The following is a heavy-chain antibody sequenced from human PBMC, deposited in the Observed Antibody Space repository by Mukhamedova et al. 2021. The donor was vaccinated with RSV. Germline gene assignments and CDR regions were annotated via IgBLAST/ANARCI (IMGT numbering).Heavy chain of an antibody. Sequence: ASIPSSGINAEYMGKGRFTISRDNAKNSLYLQMNSLRAEDTAVYYCARGSYRFCDYWGQGTLVTVSS. CDR3: ARGSYRFCDY. J-gene: IGHJ4*02. V-gene: IGHV3-69-1*02. CDR2: IPSSGI. D-gene: IGHD3-16*02.